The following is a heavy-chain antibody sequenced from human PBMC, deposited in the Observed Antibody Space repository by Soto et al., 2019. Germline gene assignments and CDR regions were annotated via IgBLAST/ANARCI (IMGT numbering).Heavy chain of an antibody. Sequence: QVQLVQSGAEVKKPGASVKVSCKASGYTFTSYGISWVRQAPGQGLEWMGWISGYNGNTNYAQKLQGRVTMTTDTSTSTAYMELRSLRSDDTAVYYCARVYRITMVRGELSEYWGQGTLVTVSS. CDR1: GYTFTSYG. CDR2: ISGYNGNT. D-gene: IGHD3-10*01. J-gene: IGHJ4*02. CDR3: ARVYRITMVRGELSEY. V-gene: IGHV1-18*01.